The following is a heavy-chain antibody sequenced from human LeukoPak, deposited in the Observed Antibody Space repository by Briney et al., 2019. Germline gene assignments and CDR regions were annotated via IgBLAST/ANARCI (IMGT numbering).Heavy chain of an antibody. CDR3: ARDESGYDSNTFDY. V-gene: IGHV1-2*02. CDR1: GYTLTGYF. J-gene: IGHJ4*02. D-gene: IGHD5-12*01. CDR2: INPDSGGT. Sequence: ASVKVSCKASGYTLTGYFMHWVRQAPGQGLEWMGWINPDSGGTNYAQKFQGRVTMTRDTSISTAYMELSRLRSDDTAVYYCARDESGYDSNTFDYWGQGTLVTVSS.